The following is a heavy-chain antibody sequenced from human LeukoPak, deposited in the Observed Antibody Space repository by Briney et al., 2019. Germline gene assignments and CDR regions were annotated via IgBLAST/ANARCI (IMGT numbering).Heavy chain of an antibody. CDR1: GYTFTGCY. CDR3: ARGVRLNRFDP. V-gene: IGHV1-2*02. Sequence: ASVKVSCKASGYTFTGCYMHWVRQAPGQGLEWMGWINPNSGGTNYAQKSQFRVTMIRDTSLSTAYMELSRLRSDDTAVYYCARGVRLNRFDPWGQGTLVTVSS. J-gene: IGHJ5*02. CDR2: INPNSGGT.